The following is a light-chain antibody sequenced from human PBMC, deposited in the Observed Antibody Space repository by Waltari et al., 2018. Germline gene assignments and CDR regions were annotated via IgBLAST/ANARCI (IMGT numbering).Light chain of an antibody. V-gene: IGKV1-39*01. CDR3: QQTYDTPLT. J-gene: IGKJ4*01. CDR2: ATS. CDR1: RSVSIY. Sequence: DIQMTQASSSLSASVGDRVNITCRASRSVSIYLNWYQQKPGKAPTHLIYATSALQTGVPSRVSGSGSGTDFTIGITNLQPEDFGIYDCQQTYDTPLTFGAGTKVQLK.